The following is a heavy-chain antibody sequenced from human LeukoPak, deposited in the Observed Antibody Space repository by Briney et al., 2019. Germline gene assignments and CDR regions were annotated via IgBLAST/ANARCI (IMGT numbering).Heavy chain of an antibody. J-gene: IGHJ4*02. V-gene: IGHV4-59*08. CDR2: IYYSGST. Sequence: SETLSLTCTVSGGSISSYYWSWIRQPPGKGLEWLGYIYYSGSTNYNPSLKSRVTISVDTSKNQFSLKLSSVTAADTAVYYCARLSIVGATTDSFDYWGQGTLVTVSA. CDR3: ARLSIVGATTDSFDY. CDR1: GGSISSYY. D-gene: IGHD1-26*01.